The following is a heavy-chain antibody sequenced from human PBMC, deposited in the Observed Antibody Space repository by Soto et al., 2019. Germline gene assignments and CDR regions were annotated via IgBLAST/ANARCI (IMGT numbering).Heavy chain of an antibody. Sequence: EVQLVESGGGLVQPGRSLRLSCAASGFTFDDYAMHWVRQAPGKGLEWVSGISWNSGSIGYADSVKGRFTISRDNAKNSLYLQMNSLRAEDTALYYCAKPRPQSVGFDYWGQGTLVTVSS. CDR3: AKPRPQSVGFDY. CDR1: GFTFDDYA. CDR2: ISWNSGSI. J-gene: IGHJ4*02. D-gene: IGHD1-26*01. V-gene: IGHV3-9*01.